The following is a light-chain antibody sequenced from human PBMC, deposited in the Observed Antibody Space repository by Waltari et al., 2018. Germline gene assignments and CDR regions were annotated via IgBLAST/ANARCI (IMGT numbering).Light chain of an antibody. CDR3: MQATHWPVT. CDR1: QSLIYTDGISY. CDR2: KVS. J-gene: IGKJ5*01. V-gene: IGKV2-30*01. Sequence: DVGLTQSPLSLPVTPGQSASISCRSSQSLIYTDGISYLNWFHQRPGQAPRRLIYKVSNRVSGVPDRFSGSGSGTDFTLMISSVEADDVGVYFCMQATHWPVTFGQGTRLEIK.